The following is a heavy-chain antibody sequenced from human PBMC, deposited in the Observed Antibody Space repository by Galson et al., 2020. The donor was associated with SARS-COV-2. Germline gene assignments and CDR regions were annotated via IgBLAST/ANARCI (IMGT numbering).Heavy chain of an antibody. J-gene: IGHJ4*02. V-gene: IGHV3-30*03. CDR1: GFTFSSYG. CDR3: ARSPRGYYDSSGYYYDPYYFDY. D-gene: IGHD3-22*01. CDR2: ISYDGSNK. Sequence: GGSLRLSCAASGFTFSSYGMHWVRQAPGKGLEWVAVISYDGSNKYYADSVKGRFTISRDNSKNTLYLQMNSLRAEDTAVYYCARSPRGYYDSSGYYYDPYYFDYWGQGTLVTVSS.